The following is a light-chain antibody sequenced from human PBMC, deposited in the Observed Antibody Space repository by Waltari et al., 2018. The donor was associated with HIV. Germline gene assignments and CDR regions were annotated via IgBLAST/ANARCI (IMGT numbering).Light chain of an antibody. CDR2: EVT. V-gene: IGLV2-8*01. CDR3: SSYAGSNNYVV. J-gene: IGLJ2*01. CDR1: SSDVGGYNY. Sequence: QSALTQPPSASGSPGQPVTIACTGTSSDVGGYNYVSWYQQYPGKAPKLRIYEVTKRPAGVPDRFPCSRSGNPASLTVSGLQAEDEADYYCSSYAGSNNYVVFGGGTRLTVL.